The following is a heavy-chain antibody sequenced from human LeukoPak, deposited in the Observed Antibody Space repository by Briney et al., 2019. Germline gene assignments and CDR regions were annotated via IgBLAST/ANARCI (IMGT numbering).Heavy chain of an antibody. CDR2: ISAYNGNT. Sequence: GASVKVSFKASGYTFTIYGISWVRQAPGQGLEWMGWISAYNGNTNYAQKLQGRVTMTTDTSTSTAYMELRSLRSDDTAAYYCARGGVYGDYGAWYFDLWGRGTLVTVSS. CDR1: GYTFTIYG. CDR3: ARGGVYGDYGAWYFDL. J-gene: IGHJ2*01. V-gene: IGHV1-18*01. D-gene: IGHD4-17*01.